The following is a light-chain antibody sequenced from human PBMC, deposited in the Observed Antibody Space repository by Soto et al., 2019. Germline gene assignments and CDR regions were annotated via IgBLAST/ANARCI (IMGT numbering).Light chain of an antibody. CDR2: DNN. J-gene: IGLJ3*02. CDR1: TSNIGSNI. V-gene: IGLV1-44*01. CDR3: AAWDDSLNGLV. Sequence: QSVLTQPPSASGTPGQMITISCSGRTSNIGSNIVAWYQHLPGTAPKLLIYDNNQRPSGVPDRFFGSKSGTSASLAISGLQPDDESHYYCAAWDDSLNGLVFGGGTKLTVL.